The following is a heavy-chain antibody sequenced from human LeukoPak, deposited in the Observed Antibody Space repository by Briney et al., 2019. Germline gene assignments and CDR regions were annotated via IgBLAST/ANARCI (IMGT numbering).Heavy chain of an antibody. D-gene: IGHD5-18*01. Sequence: PGGSLRLSCAASGFTFSSYSMNWVRQAPGKGLEWVSYISSSSSTIYYADSVKGRFTISRDSAKNSLYLQMNSLRAEDTAVYYCAREGVDTAMGLGVDYWGQGTLVTVSS. J-gene: IGHJ4*02. CDR2: ISSSSSTI. V-gene: IGHV3-48*04. CDR3: AREGVDTAMGLGVDY. CDR1: GFTFSSYS.